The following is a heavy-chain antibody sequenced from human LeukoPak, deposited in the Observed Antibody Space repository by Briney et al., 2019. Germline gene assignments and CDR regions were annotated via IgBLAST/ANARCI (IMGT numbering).Heavy chain of an antibody. CDR1: GFTFSSYG. CDR2: ISGSGGST. D-gene: IGHD2-2*01. Sequence: PGRSLRLSCAASGFTFSSYGMSWVRQAPGKGLEWVSAISGSGGSTYYADSVKGRFTISRDNSKNTLYLQMNSLRAEDTAVYYCAKPVGHCSSTSCYPADYWGQGTLVTVSS. J-gene: IGHJ4*02. CDR3: AKPVGHCSSTSCYPADY. V-gene: IGHV3-23*01.